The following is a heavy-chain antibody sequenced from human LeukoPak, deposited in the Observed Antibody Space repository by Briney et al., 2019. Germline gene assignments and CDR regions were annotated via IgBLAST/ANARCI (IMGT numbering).Heavy chain of an antibody. CDR3: ARVKHDYAWGSYRPPDY. V-gene: IGHV1-18*01. J-gene: IGHJ4*02. CDR1: GYTFTSYG. D-gene: IGHD3-16*02. CDR2: ISAYNGNT. Sequence: GASVKVSCKASGYTFTSYGISWVRQAPGQGLEWMGWISAYNGNTNYAQKLQGRVTMTTDTSTSTAYMELRSLRSDDTAVYYCARVKHDYAWGSYRPPDYWGQGTLVTVSS.